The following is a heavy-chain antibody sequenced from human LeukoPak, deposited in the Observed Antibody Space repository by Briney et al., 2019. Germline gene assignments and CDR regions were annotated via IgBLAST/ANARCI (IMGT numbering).Heavy chain of an antibody. D-gene: IGHD5-18*01. CDR1: GFTFSTYA. Sequence: GGSLRLSCAASGFTFSTYAMNWVRQAPGKGLEWVSCISTSGSTIYYADSVKGRFTVSRDNARNSLYLQMNSLRAEDTAVYYCARDGPGYSFDYWGQGALVTVSS. CDR2: ISTSGSTI. V-gene: IGHV3-48*03. CDR3: ARDGPGYSFDY. J-gene: IGHJ4*02.